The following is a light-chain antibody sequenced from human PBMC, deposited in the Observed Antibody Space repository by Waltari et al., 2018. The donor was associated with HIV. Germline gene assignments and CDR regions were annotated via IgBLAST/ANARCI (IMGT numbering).Light chain of an antibody. CDR2: GAS. CDR1: QRVDTF. J-gene: IGKJ4*01. V-gene: IGKV1-39*01. Sequence: DIQMTQSPSSLSASVGDRVTITCRASQRVDTFLNWYQQKPGKAPKLLIYGASTLQSGVPSRFSGSGSRTDFTLTISSLQPEDFATYYCQQSYNSPLTFGGGTKVEIK. CDR3: QQSYNSPLT.